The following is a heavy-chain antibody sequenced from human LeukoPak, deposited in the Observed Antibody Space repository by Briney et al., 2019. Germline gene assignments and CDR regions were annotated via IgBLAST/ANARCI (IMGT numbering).Heavy chain of an antibody. V-gene: IGHV4-59*11. J-gene: IGHJ4*02. Sequence: ASETLSLTCTVSGGSISSHYWSWIRQPPGKGLEWIGYIYYSGSTNYNPSLKSRVTISVDTSKNQFSLKLSSVTAADTAVYYCARSYNGGLFDYWGQGTLVTVSS. CDR1: GGSISSHY. CDR3: ARSYNGGLFDY. CDR2: IYYSGST. D-gene: IGHD3-10*01.